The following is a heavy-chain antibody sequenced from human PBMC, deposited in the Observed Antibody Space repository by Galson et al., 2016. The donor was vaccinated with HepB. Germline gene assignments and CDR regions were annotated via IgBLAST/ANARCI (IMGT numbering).Heavy chain of an antibody. CDR3: ARDRTSRAALDY. J-gene: IGHJ3*01. CDR1: GFTFSDYS. Sequence: SLRLSCAGSGFTFSDYSMNWIRQAPGKGLEYVSHISSGGRDTNYADSVKGRFTISRDNAKKSLYLQMNSLRAEDTAVYYCARDRTSRAALDYWGQGTMVTVSS. CDR2: ISSGGRDT. V-gene: IGHV3-11*06. D-gene: IGHD3-9*01.